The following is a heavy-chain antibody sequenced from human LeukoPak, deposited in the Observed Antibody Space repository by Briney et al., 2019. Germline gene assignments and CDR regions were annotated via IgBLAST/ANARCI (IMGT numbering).Heavy chain of an antibody. D-gene: IGHD3-22*01. CDR1: GFTFSSYG. V-gene: IGHV3-30*18. CDR2: ISYDGSNK. J-gene: IGHJ4*02. Sequence: GRSLRLSCAASGFTFSSYGMHWVRQAPGKGLEWVAVISYDGSNKYYADSVKGRFTISRDNSKNTLYLQMNSLRAEDTAVYYCAKDRPNYYDSSGLGYWGQGTLVTVSS. CDR3: AKDRPNYYDSSGLGY.